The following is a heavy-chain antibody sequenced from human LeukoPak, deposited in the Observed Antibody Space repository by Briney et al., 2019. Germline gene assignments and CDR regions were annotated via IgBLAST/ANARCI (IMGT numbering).Heavy chain of an antibody. J-gene: IGHJ4*02. D-gene: IGHD3-3*01. CDR2: IYYSGST. V-gene: IGHV4-39*01. CDR1: GGSIGSSSYY. Sequence: SETLSLTCTVSGGSIGSSSYYWGWIRQPPGKGLAWIGSIYYSGSTYYNPSLKSRVTISVDTSKNQFSLKLSSVTAADTAVYYCARAEYNILRFLGGGLGFDYWGQGTLVTVSS. CDR3: ARAEYNILRFLGGGLGFDY.